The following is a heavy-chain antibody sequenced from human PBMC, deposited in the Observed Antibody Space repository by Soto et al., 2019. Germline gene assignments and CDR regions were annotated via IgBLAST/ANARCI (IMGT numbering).Heavy chain of an antibody. D-gene: IGHD6-13*01. J-gene: IGHJ6*02. CDR1: GYTFTSYA. Sequence: ASVKVSCKASGYTFTSYAMHWVRQAPGQRLEWMGWINTGNGNTKYSQKYQGRVTITRDTSASTDYIEQSNLRSEDTAVYYCARDQEGVAAAGHYYYYYGMDVWGQGTTVTVSS. CDR2: INTGNGNT. V-gene: IGHV1-3*04. CDR3: ARDQEGVAAAGHYYYYYGMDV.